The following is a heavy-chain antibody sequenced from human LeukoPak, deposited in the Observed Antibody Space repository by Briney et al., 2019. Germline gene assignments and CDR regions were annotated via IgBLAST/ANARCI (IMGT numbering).Heavy chain of an antibody. CDR2: FDPEDGET. J-gene: IGHJ6*02. CDR3: ARVDYYGSGSYLREYYYYGMDV. Sequence: ASVKVSCKVSGYTLTELSMHWVRQAPGKGLEWMGGFDPEDGETIYAQKFQGRVTMTEDTSTDTAYMELSSLRSEDTAVYYCARVDYYGSGSYLREYYYYGMDVWGQGTTVTVSS. CDR1: GYTLTELS. D-gene: IGHD3-10*01. V-gene: IGHV1-24*01.